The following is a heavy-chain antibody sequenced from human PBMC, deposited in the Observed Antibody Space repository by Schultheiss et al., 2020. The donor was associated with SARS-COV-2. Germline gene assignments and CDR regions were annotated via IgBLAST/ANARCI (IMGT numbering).Heavy chain of an antibody. CDR2: ISSSSSYI. J-gene: IGHJ6*02. V-gene: IGHV3-21*01. D-gene: IGHD1-1*01. CDR1: GFTFSGYA. Sequence: GGSLRLSCAASGFTFSGYALSWVRQAPGRGLEWVSSISSSSSYIYYADSVKGRFTISRDNSKNTLYLQMNSLRAEDTAVYYCAKDKGTGTTPGMDVWGQGTTVTVSS. CDR3: AKDKGTGTTPGMDV.